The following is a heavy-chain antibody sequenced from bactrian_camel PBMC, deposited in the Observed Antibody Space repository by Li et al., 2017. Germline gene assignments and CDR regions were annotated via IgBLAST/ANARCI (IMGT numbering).Heavy chain of an antibody. CDR3: AADPPFVYGSSCTKHSEFGY. J-gene: IGHJ6*01. Sequence: VQLVESGGGSVQVGGSLTLACEISEDTYGDACMSWFRQAPGKKREGVAGVLRDGGVTYYADSVRGRFTVSRNNAKNTLYLYLQMDNLKPEDTVMYYCAADPPFVYGSSCTKHSEFGYWGQETQVTVS. D-gene: IGHD6*01. CDR2: VLRDGGVT. CDR1: EDTYGDAC. V-gene: IGHV3S6*01.